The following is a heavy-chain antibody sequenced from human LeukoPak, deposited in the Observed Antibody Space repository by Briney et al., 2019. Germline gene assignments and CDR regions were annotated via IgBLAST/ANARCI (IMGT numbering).Heavy chain of an antibody. D-gene: IGHD6-19*01. CDR1: GYTFTSYD. CDR3: AREGYSSGRNWFDP. CDR2: INTNTGNP. V-gene: IGHV7-4-1*02. J-gene: IGHJ5*02. Sequence: ASVKVSCKASGYTFTSYDINWVRQATGQGLEWMGWINTNTGNPTYAQGFTGRFVFSLDTSVSTAYLQISSLKAEDTAVYYCAREGYSSGRNWFDPWGQGTLVTVSS.